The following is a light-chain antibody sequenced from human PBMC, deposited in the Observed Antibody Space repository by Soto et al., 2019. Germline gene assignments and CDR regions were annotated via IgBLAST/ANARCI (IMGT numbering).Light chain of an antibody. Sequence: QSARTQPPSVSGAPGQRVTISCTGSSSNIGAGYDVHWYQQLPGTAPKLLIYGNSNRPSGVPDRFSGSKSGTSASLAITGLQAEDEADYYCQSYDSSLVYVFGTGTKVTVL. CDR1: SSNIGAGYD. CDR3: QSYDSSLVYV. J-gene: IGLJ1*01. V-gene: IGLV1-40*01. CDR2: GNS.